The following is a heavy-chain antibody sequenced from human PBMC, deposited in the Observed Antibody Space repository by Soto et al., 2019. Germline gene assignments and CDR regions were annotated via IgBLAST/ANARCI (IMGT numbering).Heavy chain of an antibody. Sequence: QVQLVHSGAEVKKPGSSVKVSSKAPGGTFSSYAISWVRQAPGQGLGWMGGIIPIFGTANYAQKFQGRVTITADESTSTAYMELSSLRSEDTAVYYCARGPPDIAAAGTVFDYWGQGTLVTVSS. CDR2: IIPIFGTA. CDR1: GGTFSSYA. D-gene: IGHD6-13*01. V-gene: IGHV1-69*12. CDR3: ARGPPDIAAAGTVFDY. J-gene: IGHJ4*02.